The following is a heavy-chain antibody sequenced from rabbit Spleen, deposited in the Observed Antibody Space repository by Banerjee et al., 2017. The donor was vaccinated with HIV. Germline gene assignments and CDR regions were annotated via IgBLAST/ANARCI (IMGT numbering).Heavy chain of an antibody. CDR1: GFTISNYW. J-gene: IGHJ6*01. CDR3: ARGGGL. V-gene: IGHV1S7*01. CDR2: IDPVFGSA. Sequence: QLEESGGRLVQPGGSLTLSCKAYGFTISNYWMNWVRQAPGKGLEWIGYIDPVFGSAYYASWVNGRFSISRENTQNTVSLQLNSLTAADTATYFCARGGGLWGPGTLVTVS.